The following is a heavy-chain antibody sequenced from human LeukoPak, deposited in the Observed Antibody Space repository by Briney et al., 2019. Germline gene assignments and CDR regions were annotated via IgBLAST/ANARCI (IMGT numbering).Heavy chain of an antibody. CDR3: ARQKPSTFRQYGRGRPFDY. CDR1: GGSISSYY. Sequence: TSETLSLTCTVSGGSISSYYWSWIRQPAGKGLEWIGRIYTSGSTNYNPSLKSRVTMSVDTSKNQFSLKLSSVTAADTAVYYCARQKPSTFRQYGRGRPFDYWGQGTLVTVSS. V-gene: IGHV4-4*07. CDR2: IYTSGST. J-gene: IGHJ4*02. D-gene: IGHD2-15*01.